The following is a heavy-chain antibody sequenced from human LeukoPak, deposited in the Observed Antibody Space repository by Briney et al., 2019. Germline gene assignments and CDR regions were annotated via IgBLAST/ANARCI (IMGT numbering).Heavy chain of an antibody. V-gene: IGHV3-21*01. D-gene: IGHD3-22*01. Sequence: GGSLRLSCAASGFTFSSYSMNWVRQAPGKGLEWVSSITSSSSYIYYANSVKGRFTISRDNAKNSLYLQMNSLRAEDTAVYYCARHVVAVGFDYWGQGTLVTVSS. CDR1: GFTFSSYS. J-gene: IGHJ4*02. CDR2: ITSSSSYI. CDR3: ARHVVAVGFDY.